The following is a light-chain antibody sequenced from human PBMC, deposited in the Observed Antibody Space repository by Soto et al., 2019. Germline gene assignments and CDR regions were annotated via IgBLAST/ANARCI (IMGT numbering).Light chain of an antibody. CDR2: VAS. Sequence: EIVLTQSPGTLSLSPGERATLSCRASQSVSSSYLAWYQQKPGQAPRLLIYVASSRATGIPDRFSGSGSGTDFTLTISSLEPEDFAVYYCQRYGSSPRTFGQGTKVEIK. V-gene: IGKV3-20*01. CDR3: QRYGSSPRT. J-gene: IGKJ1*01. CDR1: QSVSSSY.